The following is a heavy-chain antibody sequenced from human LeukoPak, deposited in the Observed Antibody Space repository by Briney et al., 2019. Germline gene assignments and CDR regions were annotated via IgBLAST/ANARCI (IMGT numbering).Heavy chain of an antibody. CDR1: GFTFSTCS. Sequence: GGSLRLSCAASGFTFSTCSTNWVRQAPGKGLEWVSYISSSTTTIYYADSVKGRFTISRDNAKNSLYLQMNSLRDEDTAVYYCASFYSPGSGSSSFDYWGQGTLVTVSS. CDR3: ASFYSPGSGSSSFDY. J-gene: IGHJ4*02. D-gene: IGHD1-26*01. CDR2: ISSSTTTI. V-gene: IGHV3-48*02.